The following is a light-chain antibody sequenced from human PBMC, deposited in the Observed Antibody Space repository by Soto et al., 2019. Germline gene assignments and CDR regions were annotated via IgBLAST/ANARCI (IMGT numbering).Light chain of an antibody. CDR1: NIGRKS. CDR3: QVWDSSSDHYV. V-gene: IGLV3-21*02. Sequence: SYELTQPPSVSVAPGQTARITCGGTNIGRKSVHWYQQKPGQAPVLVVYDDTDQPSGIPERFSGSNSGNTAALTISRVEAGDEADYYCQVWDSSSDHYVFGTGTKLTVL. CDR2: DDT. J-gene: IGLJ1*01.